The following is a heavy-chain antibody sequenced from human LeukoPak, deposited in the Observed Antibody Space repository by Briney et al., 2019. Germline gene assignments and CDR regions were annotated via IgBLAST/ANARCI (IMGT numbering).Heavy chain of an antibody. D-gene: IGHD5-24*01. CDR3: AKDRDDDNPDFHH. CDR1: GFTFSSYA. Sequence: GGSLRLSCTASGFTFSSYAMNWVRQAPGKGLEWVSGIGAGGTSTYYADSVKGRFTISRDNSKNTLYLQMNSLRVEDTAVYYCAKDRDDDNPDFHHWGQGTLVTVSS. J-gene: IGHJ1*01. CDR2: IGAGGTST. V-gene: IGHV3-23*01.